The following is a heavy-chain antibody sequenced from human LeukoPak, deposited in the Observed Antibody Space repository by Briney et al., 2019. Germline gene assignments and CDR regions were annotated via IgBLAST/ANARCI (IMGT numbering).Heavy chain of an antibody. CDR3: ARGTVQLWLPIDY. J-gene: IGHJ4*02. D-gene: IGHD5-18*01. V-gene: IGHV3-21*01. CDR2: ISSSSSYI. CDR1: GFTFSSYS. Sequence: GGSLRLSCAASGFTFSSYSMNWVRQAPGKALEWVSSISSSSSYIYYADSVKGRFTISRDNAKNSLYLQMNSLRAEDTAVYYCARGTVQLWLPIDYWGQGTLVTVSS.